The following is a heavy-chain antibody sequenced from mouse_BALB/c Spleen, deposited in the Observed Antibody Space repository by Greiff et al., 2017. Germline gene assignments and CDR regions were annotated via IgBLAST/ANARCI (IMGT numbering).Heavy chain of an antibody. CDR1: GFAFSSYD. J-gene: IGHJ3*01. D-gene: IGHD2-2*01. CDR3: ARHTPIYYGYDGGFAY. Sequence: DVKLVESGGGLVKPGGSLKLSCAASGFAFSSYDMSWVRQTPEKRLEWVAYISSGGGSTYYPDTVKGRFTISRDNAKNTLYLQMSSLKSEDTAMYYCARHTPIYYGYDGGFAYWGQEALVTVSA. CDR2: ISSGGGST. V-gene: IGHV5-12-1*01.